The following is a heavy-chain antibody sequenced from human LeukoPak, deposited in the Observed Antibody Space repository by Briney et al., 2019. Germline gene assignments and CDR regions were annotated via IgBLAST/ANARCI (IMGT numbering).Heavy chain of an antibody. D-gene: IGHD3-9*01. CDR3: AKGGRITIFPDGMDV. V-gene: IGHV3-23*01. J-gene: IGHJ6*02. Sequence: GGSLRLSCAASGFTFSSYAMSWVRQAPGKGLEWVSVISGSGGSTDYADSVKGRFTISRDNSKNTLYLQMNSLRAEDTAVYYCAKGGRITIFPDGMDVWGQGTTVTVSS. CDR2: ISGSGGST. CDR1: GFTFSSYA.